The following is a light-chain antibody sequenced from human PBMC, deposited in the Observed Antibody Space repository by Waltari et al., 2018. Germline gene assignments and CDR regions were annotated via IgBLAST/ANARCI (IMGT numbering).Light chain of an antibody. Sequence: EIVLTQSPATLSLSPGERATLSCRASQSVSSYLAWYQQKPGQAPRLLIYDASNRATGIPARFSGSGSGTDFTLTISRLEPEDSAVYYCQQYGSSPRTFGQGTKVEIK. J-gene: IGKJ1*01. CDR1: QSVSSY. CDR3: QQYGSSPRT. V-gene: IGKV3-20*01. CDR2: DAS.